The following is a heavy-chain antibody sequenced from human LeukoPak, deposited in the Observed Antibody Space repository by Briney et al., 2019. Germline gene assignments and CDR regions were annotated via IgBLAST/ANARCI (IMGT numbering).Heavy chain of an antibody. CDR3: ARYSSSYRYYFDY. J-gene: IGHJ4*02. D-gene: IGHD6-13*01. Sequence: SETLYLTCTVSGGSISSYYWSWIGQPPGKGLEGIGYIYYSGSTNYNPSLKSRVTISVDTSKNQFSLKLSSVTASDTAVYYCARYSSSYRYYFDYWGQGTLVTVSS. CDR2: IYYSGST. CDR1: GGSISSYY. V-gene: IGHV4-59*01.